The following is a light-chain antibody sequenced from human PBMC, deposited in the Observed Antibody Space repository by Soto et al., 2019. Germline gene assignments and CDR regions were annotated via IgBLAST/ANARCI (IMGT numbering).Light chain of an antibody. J-gene: IGKJ3*01. CDR1: QSISSN. V-gene: IGKV3-15*01. Sequence: EILMTQSPATLSVSPGERATLSCRASQSISSNLVWYQHKPGQAPRLLIYGASTRASGIPARFSGSGSGTEFTLTISSLQSEDFAFYYCLQYNNWPPLFTFGPGTKVDFK. CDR3: LQYNNWPPLFT. CDR2: GAS.